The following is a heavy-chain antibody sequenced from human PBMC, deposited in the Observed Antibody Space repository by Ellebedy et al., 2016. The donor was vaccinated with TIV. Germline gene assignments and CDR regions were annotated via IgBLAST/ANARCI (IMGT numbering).Heavy chain of an antibody. V-gene: IGHV3-7*03. J-gene: IGHJ4*02. CDR1: GFTFSSYW. Sequence: GESLKISCVASGFTFSSYWMSWVRQAPGKGLEWVANIKQDGSEKYYVDSVKGRFTISRDNAKNSLYLQMNSLRAEDTAVYYCASFRPLIYWGQGTLVTVSS. CDR3: ASFRPLIY. D-gene: IGHD2-21*01. CDR2: IKQDGSEK.